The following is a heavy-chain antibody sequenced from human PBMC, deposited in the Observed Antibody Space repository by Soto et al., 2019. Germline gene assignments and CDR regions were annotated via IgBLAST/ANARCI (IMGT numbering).Heavy chain of an antibody. CDR2: ISYDGSNE. Sequence: PGGSLRLSCAVSGFTFSSYGMHWVRQAPGKGLEWVAHISYDGSNEHYVDSVKGRFTISRDNSKNTLYLQMNRLRAEDTAVYYCAKDIFFHERSGYYIFVFWGQGTPVTVFS. J-gene: IGHJ4*02. CDR1: GFTFSSYG. CDR3: AKDIFFHERSGYYIFVF. V-gene: IGHV3-30*18. D-gene: IGHD3-22*01.